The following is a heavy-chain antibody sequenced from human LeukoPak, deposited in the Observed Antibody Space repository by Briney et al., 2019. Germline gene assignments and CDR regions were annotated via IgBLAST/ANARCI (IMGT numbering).Heavy chain of an antibody. CDR3: AFKKRWLPNWSFDY. D-gene: IGHD5-24*01. V-gene: IGHV4-34*01. J-gene: IGHJ4*02. Sequence: SETLSLTCAVYGGSFSGYYWSWIRQPPGKGLEWIGEINHSGSTNYNPSLKSRVTISVDTSKNQFSLKLSSVTAADTAVYYCAFKKRWLPNWSFDYWGQGTLVTVSS. CDR2: INHSGST. CDR1: GGSFSGYY.